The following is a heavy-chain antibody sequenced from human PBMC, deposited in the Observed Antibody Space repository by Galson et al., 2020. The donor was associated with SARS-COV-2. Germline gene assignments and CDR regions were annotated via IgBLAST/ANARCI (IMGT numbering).Heavy chain of an antibody. Sequence: GESLKISCAASGFTFSIYAMSWVRQAPGKGLEWVSTISGGGNTYYADSVKGRFTISRDNSKNTVWLQMSTLRAEDTAVYYCANALHRPIGYYYYAMDVWGQGTTVTVSS. V-gene: IGHV3-23*01. CDR2: ISGGGNT. CDR3: ANALHRPIGYYYYAMDV. D-gene: IGHD2-15*01. J-gene: IGHJ6*02. CDR1: GFTFSIYA.